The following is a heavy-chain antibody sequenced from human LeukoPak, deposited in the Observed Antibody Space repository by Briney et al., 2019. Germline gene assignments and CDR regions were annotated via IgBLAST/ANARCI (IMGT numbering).Heavy chain of an antibody. J-gene: IGHJ3*02. D-gene: IGHD6-19*01. CDR1: GYTLTELS. Sequence: ASVKVSCKVSGYTLTELSMHWVRQAPGKGLELMGGFDPEDGETIYAQKFQGRVTMTEDTSTDTAYMELSSLRSEDTAVYYCATRRSIAVAGPGAFDIWGQGTMVTVSS. V-gene: IGHV1-24*01. CDR3: ATRRSIAVAGPGAFDI. CDR2: FDPEDGET.